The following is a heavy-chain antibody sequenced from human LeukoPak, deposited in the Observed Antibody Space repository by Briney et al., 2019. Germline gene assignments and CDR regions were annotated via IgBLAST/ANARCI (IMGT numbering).Heavy chain of an antibody. CDR1: GFTFSSYA. CDR3: AKMVRGVVDAFDI. J-gene: IGHJ3*02. CDR2: ISGSGGST. D-gene: IGHD3-10*01. V-gene: IGHV3-23*01. Sequence: PGGSLRLSCAASGFTFSSYAMSWVRQAPGKGLEWVSAISGSGGSTYYADSVKGRFTISRDNSKNTLYLQMTSLRAEDTAVYYCAKMVRGVVDAFDIWGQGTMVTVSS.